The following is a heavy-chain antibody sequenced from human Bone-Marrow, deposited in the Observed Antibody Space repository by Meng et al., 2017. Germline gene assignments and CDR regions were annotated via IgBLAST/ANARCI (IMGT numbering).Heavy chain of an antibody. Sequence: QFVQSGAEVKQPGASVTLSCKASGYTSTNYDINWVRQATGQGLEWMGWMNPNSGNTGYAQKFQGRVTMTRSTSTSTAHMELSSLRSEDTAVYYCARMRSGYDIEYWGQGTLVTVSS. CDR1: GYTSTNYD. CDR3: ARMRSGYDIEY. V-gene: IGHV1-8*01. CDR2: MNPNSGNT. D-gene: IGHD3-3*01. J-gene: IGHJ4*02.